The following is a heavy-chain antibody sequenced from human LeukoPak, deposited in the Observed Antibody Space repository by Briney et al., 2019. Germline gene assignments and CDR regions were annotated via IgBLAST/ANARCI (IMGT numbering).Heavy chain of an antibody. D-gene: IGHD2-21*01. Sequence: SETLSLTCDVYNASFGPYYWSWLRQSPGKGLEYIGEVNYRGDGNYNPSLNSRASISIDTSKKQFSLRLTSVTAADTAMYYCARETSLHIFDSWGQGTMVTVSS. CDR3: ARETSLHIFDS. J-gene: IGHJ4*02. CDR2: VNYRGDG. CDR1: NASFGPYY. V-gene: IGHV4-34*01.